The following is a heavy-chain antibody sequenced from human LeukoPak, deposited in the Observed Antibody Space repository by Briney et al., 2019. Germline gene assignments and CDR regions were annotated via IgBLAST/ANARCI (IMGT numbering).Heavy chain of an antibody. V-gene: IGHV3-21*01. CDR1: GFTFSSYS. J-gene: IGHJ6*03. Sequence: PGGSLRLSCAASGFTFSSYSMNWVRQAPEKGLEWVSSISSSSSYIYYADSVKGRFTISRDNAKNSLYLQMNSLRAEDTAVYYCARDSILEWLLPQYYYYYMDVWGKGTTVTVSS. CDR3: ARDSILEWLLPQYYYYYMDV. D-gene: IGHD3-3*01. CDR2: ISSSSSYI.